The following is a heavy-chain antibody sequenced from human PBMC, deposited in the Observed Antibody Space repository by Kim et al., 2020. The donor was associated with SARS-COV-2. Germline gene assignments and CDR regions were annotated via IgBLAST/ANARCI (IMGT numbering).Heavy chain of an antibody. J-gene: IGHJ6*02. Sequence: SETLSLTCAVYGGSFSGYYWSWIRQPPGKGLEWIGVINHSGSTNYNPSLKSRVTISVDTSKNQFSLKLSSVTAADTAVYYCARGVVAATYYYYGMDVWG. CDR1: GGSFSGYY. CDR3: ARGVVAATYYYYGMDV. V-gene: IGHV4-34*01. CDR2: INHSGST. D-gene: IGHD2-15*01.